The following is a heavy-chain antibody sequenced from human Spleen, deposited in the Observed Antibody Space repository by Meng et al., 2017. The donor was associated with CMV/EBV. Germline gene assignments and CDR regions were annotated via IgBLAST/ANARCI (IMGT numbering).Heavy chain of an antibody. V-gene: IGHV4-59*01. CDR2: IYYSGNT. Sequence: SETLSLTCTVSGGSISSSYWSWIRQPPGKGLEWIGYIYYSGNTNYNPSLKSRVTISVDTSKNQFSLKLSSVTAADTAVYYCARDSGRFCSTTSCYSLVGFDPWGQGTLVT. CDR1: GGSISSSY. J-gene: IGHJ5*02. D-gene: IGHD2-2*01. CDR3: ARDSGRFCSTTSCYSLVGFDP.